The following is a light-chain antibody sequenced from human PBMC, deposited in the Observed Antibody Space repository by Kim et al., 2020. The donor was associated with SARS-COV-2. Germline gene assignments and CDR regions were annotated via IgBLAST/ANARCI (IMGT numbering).Light chain of an antibody. CDR2: GAS. CDR1: QSVSSN. CDR3: QQYNNWPRT. J-gene: IGKJ2*01. V-gene: IGKV3-15*01. Sequence: EIVMTQSPATLSVSPGERATLSCRASQSVSSNLAWYQQKPGQAPRLLIYGASTRATDIPARFSGSGSGTEFTLTISSLQSEDFAVYYCQQYNNWPRTFGQGTKLEI.